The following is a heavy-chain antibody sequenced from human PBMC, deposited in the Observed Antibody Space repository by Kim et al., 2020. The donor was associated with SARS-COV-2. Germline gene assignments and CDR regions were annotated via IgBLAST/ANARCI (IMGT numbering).Heavy chain of an antibody. CDR2: A. CDR3: AGNGPRSSFDY. D-gene: IGHD6-13*01. V-gene: IGHV1-69*01. Sequence: AKYAQYFQGRDTIAADESTGTAYMELSSLRSEDTAVYYCAGNGPRSSFDYWGQGTLVTISS. J-gene: IGHJ4*02.